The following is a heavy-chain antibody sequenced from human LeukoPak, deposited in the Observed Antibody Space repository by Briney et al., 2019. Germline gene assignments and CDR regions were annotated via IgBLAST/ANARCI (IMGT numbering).Heavy chain of an antibody. CDR1: GFTFSTYS. V-gene: IGHV3-21*01. CDR3: ARESSGYFY. D-gene: IGHD3-22*01. CDR2: ISSGSSFI. J-gene: IGHJ4*02. Sequence: AGGSLRLSCAASGFTFSTYSMNWVRQAPGKGLEWVSPISSGSSFIYYADSVKGRFTISRDNAKNSLFLQMNSLRAEDTAVYYCARESSGYFYWGQGTLVTVSS.